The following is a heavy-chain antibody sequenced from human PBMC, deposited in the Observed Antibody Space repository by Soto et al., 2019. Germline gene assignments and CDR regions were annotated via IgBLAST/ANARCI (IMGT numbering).Heavy chain of an antibody. CDR1: GFTFTNYA. D-gene: IGHD6-19*01. V-gene: IGHV3-23*01. J-gene: IGHJ6*03. CDR3: TKEIDSDWRYMDS. Sequence: GGSLTLSCAASGFTFTNYAMSWVRLPPGQGLEWVSTIPGSGSHKLHPDHADSVTSRFTISRDNSKDSLYLKMDSLSDEDKAVYYCTKEIDSDWRYMDSWGQGTTVNVSS. CDR2: IPGSGSHKLHP.